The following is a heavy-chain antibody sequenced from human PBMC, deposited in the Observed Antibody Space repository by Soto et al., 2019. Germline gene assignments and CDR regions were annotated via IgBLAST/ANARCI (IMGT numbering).Heavy chain of an antibody. V-gene: IGHV4-59*01. CDR2: IYYTGIT. CDR3: ARALDYDFWGGRNWFDP. CDR1: GGSITDNY. D-gene: IGHD3-3*01. J-gene: IGHJ5*02. Sequence: QVQLQQSGPGLLKPSETLSLTCSVSGGSITDNYWTWIRQSPGKGLEWVGYIYYTGITNYNPSLKRRVTISLDRSNNQFSLVLDSVTAAATAVYYCARALDYDFWGGRNWFDPWGQGTLVTVSS.